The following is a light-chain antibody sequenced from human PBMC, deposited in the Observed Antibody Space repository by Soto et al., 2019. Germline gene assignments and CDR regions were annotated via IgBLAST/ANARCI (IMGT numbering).Light chain of an antibody. J-gene: IGKJ3*01. CDR1: QSVSSRF. CDR2: GAS. Sequence: EIVLTQSPGTLSLPPGEVATLSCRASQSVSSRFLAWYQHRSGQAPRLLIYGASSRAAGIPDRFRGSGSGTDFSLTIAGLEHADFAVDYCQQYGTSPFTFGPGTKVEI. CDR3: QQYGTSPFT. V-gene: IGKV3-20*01.